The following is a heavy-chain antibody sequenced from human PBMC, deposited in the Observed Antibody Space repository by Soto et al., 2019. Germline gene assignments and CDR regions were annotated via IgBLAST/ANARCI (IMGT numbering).Heavy chain of an antibody. V-gene: IGHV1-58*02. J-gene: IGHJ6*02. D-gene: IGHD1-1*01. CDR2: IVAESGNT. Sequence: ASVKVSCKVSGYTLTELSMHWVRQAPGKRLEWIGCIVAESGNTNYAQKFQERVTITRDMSTSTAYMELSSLRSEDTAVYYCAAVKRWDVWGQGTTVTVSS. CDR1: GYTLTELS. CDR3: AAVKRWDV.